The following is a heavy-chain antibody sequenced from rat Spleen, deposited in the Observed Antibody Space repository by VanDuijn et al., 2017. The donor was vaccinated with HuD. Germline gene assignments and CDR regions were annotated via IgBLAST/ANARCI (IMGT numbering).Heavy chain of an antibody. Sequence: EVQLVESGGGLVQPGRSLKLSCVASGFTFNIYWMAWVRQAPKKGLEWVATITSGGSNTYYPDSVKGRFTISRDNAKSTLYLQMDSLRSEDTATYYCTKMPPMGDYFDCWGQGVKVTVSS. CDR3: TKMPPMGDYFDC. CDR1: GFTFNIYW. CDR2: ITSGGSNT. J-gene: IGHJ2*01. V-gene: IGHV5-31*01. D-gene: IGHD1-7*01.